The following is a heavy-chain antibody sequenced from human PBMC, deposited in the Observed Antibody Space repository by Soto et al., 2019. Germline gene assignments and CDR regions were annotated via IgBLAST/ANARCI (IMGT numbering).Heavy chain of an antibody. J-gene: IGHJ6*02. CDR2: IIPIVRTA. CDR3: ARDRGASGSYGRYYYYGTDV. D-gene: IGHD1-26*01. V-gene: IGHV1-69*13. CDR1: GGTFSSYA. Sequence: SVKVSCKASGGTFSSYAISWVRQAPVQGLEWMGGIIPIVRTANYAQKFQGRVTITADESTSTAYMELSSLRSDDTAVYYCARDRGASGSYGRYYYYGTDVWGQGTTVTV.